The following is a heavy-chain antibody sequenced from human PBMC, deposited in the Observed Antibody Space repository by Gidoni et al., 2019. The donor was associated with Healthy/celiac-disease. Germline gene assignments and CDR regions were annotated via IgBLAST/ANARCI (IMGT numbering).Heavy chain of an antibody. J-gene: IGHJ5*02. CDR1: GGTFSSYA. CDR3: ARAFTSEYSSSYDP. D-gene: IGHD6-6*01. V-gene: IGHV1-69*01. CDR2: IIPIFGTA. Sequence: QVQLVQSGAEVKKPGSSVKVSCTASGGTFSSYAISWVRQAPGQGLEWMGGIIPIFGTANYAQKFQGRVTITADESTSTAYMELSSLRSEDTAVYYCARAFTSEYSSSYDPWGQGTLVTVSS.